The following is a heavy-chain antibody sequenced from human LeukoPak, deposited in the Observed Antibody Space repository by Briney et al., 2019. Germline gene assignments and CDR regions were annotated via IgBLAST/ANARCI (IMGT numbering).Heavy chain of an antibody. CDR1: GYTFTDYY. Sequence: GASVKVSCKASGYTFTDYYMHWVRQAPGQGLEWMGWINPNSGGTYYAQQFQDRVTMTRDTSINTAYMELSRLRSDDTAVFYCAREMSQVSTVDYWGQGTLVTVSS. D-gene: IGHD5/OR15-5a*01. CDR2: INPNSGGT. CDR3: AREMSQVSTVDY. V-gene: IGHV1-2*02. J-gene: IGHJ4*02.